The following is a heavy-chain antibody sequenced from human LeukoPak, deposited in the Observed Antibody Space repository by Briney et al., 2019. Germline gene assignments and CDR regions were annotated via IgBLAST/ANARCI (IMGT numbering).Heavy chain of an antibody. J-gene: IGHJ4*02. CDR2: ISAYNGNT. CDR3: AREYYYGSPDCDY. D-gene: IGHD3-10*01. V-gene: IGHV1-18*01. Sequence: ASVTVSCKACGYTFTSYGSSWVGQAPGQGLAGMGWISAYNGNTNYAQKLQGRVTMTTDTSTSTAYMELRSLRSDDTAVYYCAREYYYGSPDCDYWRQGTLVSVSS. CDR1: GYTFTSYG.